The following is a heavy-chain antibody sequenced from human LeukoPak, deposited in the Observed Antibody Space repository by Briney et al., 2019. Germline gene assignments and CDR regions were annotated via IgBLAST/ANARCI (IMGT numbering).Heavy chain of an antibody. J-gene: IGHJ4*02. Sequence: QAGGSLRLSCAASGFTFDDYAMHWVRKAPGKGLEWVSGISWNSGSIGYADSVKGRFTISRDNAKNSLYLQMNSLRAEDTALYYCAKDISKQWLVGDFDYWGQGTLVTVSS. V-gene: IGHV3-9*01. CDR1: GFTFDDYA. CDR2: ISWNSGSI. CDR3: AKDISKQWLVGDFDY. D-gene: IGHD6-19*01.